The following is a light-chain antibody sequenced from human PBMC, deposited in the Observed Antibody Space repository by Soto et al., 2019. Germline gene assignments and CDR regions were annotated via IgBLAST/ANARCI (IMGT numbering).Light chain of an antibody. CDR1: SGHSSYI. V-gene: IGLV4-60*02. J-gene: IGLJ2*01. CDR3: ETWDSNTRV. CDR2: LEGSGSY. Sequence: QPVLTQSSSASASLGSSVKLTCTLSSGHSSYIIAWHQQQPGKAPRYLMKLEGSGSYNKGSGVPDRFSGSSSGADRCLTISNLQFEDEADYYCETWDSNTRVFGGGTKVTV.